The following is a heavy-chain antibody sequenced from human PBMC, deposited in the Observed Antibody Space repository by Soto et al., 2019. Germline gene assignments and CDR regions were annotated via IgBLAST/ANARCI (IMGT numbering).Heavy chain of an antibody. CDR1: GGSISSYY. D-gene: IGHD3-16*01. CDR2: IYYSGST. Sequence: SETLSLTCTVSGGSISSYYWSWIRQPPGKGLEWIGYIYYSGSTNYNPSLKSRVTISVDTSKNQFSLKLSSVTAADTAVYYCARHMIPYYYYMDVWGKGTTVTVSS. CDR3: ARHMIPYYYYMDV. J-gene: IGHJ6*03. V-gene: IGHV4-59*08.